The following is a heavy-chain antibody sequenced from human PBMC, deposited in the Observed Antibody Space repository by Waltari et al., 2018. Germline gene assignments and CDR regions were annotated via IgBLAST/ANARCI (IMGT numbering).Heavy chain of an antibody. CDR3: AKDSGSGSYYKTYFDY. Sequence: EVQLVESGGGLVQPGRSLRLSCAASGFTFDDYAMHWVRQAPGKGLEWVSGISWNSGSIGYADSVKGRFTISRDNAKNSLYLQMNSLRAEDTALYYCAKDSGSGSYYKTYFDYWGQGTLVTVSS. J-gene: IGHJ4*02. CDR1: GFTFDDYA. V-gene: IGHV3-9*01. D-gene: IGHD3-10*01. CDR2: ISWNSGSI.